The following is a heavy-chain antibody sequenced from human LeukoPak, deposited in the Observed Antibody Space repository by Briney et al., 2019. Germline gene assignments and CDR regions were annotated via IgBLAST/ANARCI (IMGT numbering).Heavy chain of an antibody. V-gene: IGHV3-21*06. CDR1: GFTFSNYK. D-gene: IGHD3-9*01. Sequence: GGSLRLSCEGSGFTFSNYKMNWVRQAPGRGLEWVSSITSSGFDAYYAGSVKGRFTISRNNANNSLFLQMDSLRAEDTAVYYCARDDILTGFSPYYHYGMDVWGHGTTVTVSS. J-gene: IGHJ6*02. CDR3: ARDDILTGFSPYYHYGMDV. CDR2: ITSSGFDA.